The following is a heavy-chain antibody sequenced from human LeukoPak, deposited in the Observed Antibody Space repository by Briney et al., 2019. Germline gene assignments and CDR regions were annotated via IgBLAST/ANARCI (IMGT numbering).Heavy chain of an antibody. CDR3: AKYGHCSSTSCYAYFDY. CDR1: GFTFSSYA. J-gene: IGHJ4*02. Sequence: GGSLRLSCSASGFTFSSYAMHWVRQAPGKGLEYVSAISSSGGRTYYADSVRGRFTISRDNSKNTLYLQMNSLRAEDTAVYYCAKYGHCSSTSCYAYFDYWGQGTLVTVSS. V-gene: IGHV3-64*04. D-gene: IGHD2-2*01. CDR2: ISSSGGRT.